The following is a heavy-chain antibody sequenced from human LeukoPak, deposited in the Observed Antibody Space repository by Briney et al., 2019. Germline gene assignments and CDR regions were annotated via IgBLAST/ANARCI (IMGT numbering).Heavy chain of an antibody. CDR1: GYTFTSYY. V-gene: IGHV3-30*04. CDR3: ARGMYGGNSNYYYYYMDV. J-gene: IGHJ6*03. Sequence: SCKASGYTFTSYYMHWVRQAPGKGLEWVAVISYDGSNKYYADSVKGRFTISRDNSKNTLYLQMNSLRAEDTAVYYCARGMYGGNSNYYYYYMDVWGKGTTVTVSS. D-gene: IGHD4-23*01. CDR2: ISYDGSNK.